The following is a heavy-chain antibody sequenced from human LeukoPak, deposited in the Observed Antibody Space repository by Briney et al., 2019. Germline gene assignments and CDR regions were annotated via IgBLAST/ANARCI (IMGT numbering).Heavy chain of an antibody. CDR3: ARGYQSTTYGHFDS. V-gene: IGHV4-4*07. Sequence: SETLSLTCSVSGQSITSFRWSWIRQSAAKGLEWMGRIDEDGSPTYNPSLSGRVSVSADTSNNQVSLKLKFVTAADTAVYFCARGYQSTTYGHFDSWGRGIQVTVSS. CDR1: GQSITSFR. J-gene: IGHJ5*01. D-gene: IGHD2/OR15-2a*01. CDR2: IDEDGSP.